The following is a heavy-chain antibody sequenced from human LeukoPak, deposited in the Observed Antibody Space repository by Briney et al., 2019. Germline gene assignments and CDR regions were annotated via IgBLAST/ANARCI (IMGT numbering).Heavy chain of an antibody. V-gene: IGHV1-2*02. Sequence: ASVKVSCKASGYTFTGYYMHWVRQAPGQGLEWVGWINPNSGGTNYAQKFQGRVTMTRDTSISTAYMELSRLRSDDTAVYYCERQLAAAGTYWFDPWGQGTLVTVSS. D-gene: IGHD6-13*01. CDR3: ERQLAAAGTYWFDP. CDR1: GYTFTGYY. J-gene: IGHJ5*02. CDR2: INPNSGGT.